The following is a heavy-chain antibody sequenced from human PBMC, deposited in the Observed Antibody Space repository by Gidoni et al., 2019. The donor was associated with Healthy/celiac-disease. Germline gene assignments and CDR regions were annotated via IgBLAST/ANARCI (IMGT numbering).Heavy chain of an antibody. J-gene: IGHJ1*01. CDR1: GYTFSSYY. CDR2: INPSGGST. CDR3: ARDYGDYEYFQN. Sequence: QVQLVQSGAEVKTPGASVTVSCKASGYTFSSYYIHWVRQAPGQGLEWMGIINPSGGSTNYAQEFQGRITMTRETSTSTVHMELSSLRSEDTAVYYCARDYGDYEYFQNWGQGTLVTVSS. V-gene: IGHV1-46*01. D-gene: IGHD4-17*01.